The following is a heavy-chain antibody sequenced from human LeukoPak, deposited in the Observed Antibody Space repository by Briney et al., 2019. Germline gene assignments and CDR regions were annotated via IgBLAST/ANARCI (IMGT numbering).Heavy chain of an antibody. CDR2: INWNGGST. V-gene: IGHV3-20*04. CDR1: GFTFDDYG. Sequence: GGSLRLSCAASGFTFDDYGMSWVRQAPGKGLEWVSGINWNGGSTGYADSVKGRFTISRDNAKNSLYLQMNSLRADDTAVYYCAREGGYCSGGSCYVPGYYYYMDVWGKGTTVTVSS. CDR3: AREGGYCSGGSCYVPGYYYYMDV. J-gene: IGHJ6*03. D-gene: IGHD2-15*01.